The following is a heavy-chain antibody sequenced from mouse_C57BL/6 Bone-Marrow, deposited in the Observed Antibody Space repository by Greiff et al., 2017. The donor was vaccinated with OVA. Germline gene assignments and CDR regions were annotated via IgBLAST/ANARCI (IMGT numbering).Heavy chain of an antibody. J-gene: IGHJ4*01. CDR1: GFNIKDDY. CDR3: TTYSNYVDYAMDY. V-gene: IGHV14-4*01. Sequence: EVQLKESGAELVRPGASVKLSCTASGFNIKDDYMHWVKQRPEQGLEWIGWIDPENGDTEYASKFQGKATITADTSSNTAYLQLSSLTSEDTAVYYCTTYSNYVDYAMDYWGQGTSVTVSS. CDR2: IDPENGDT. D-gene: IGHD2-5*01.